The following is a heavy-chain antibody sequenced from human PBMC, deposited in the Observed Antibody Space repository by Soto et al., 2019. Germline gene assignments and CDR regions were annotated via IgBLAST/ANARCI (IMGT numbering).Heavy chain of an antibody. Sequence: EVQLVESGGGLVQPGGSLKLSCVASGFTFSDSAMHWVRQASGKGLEWVGRIRSKVNTYATAYAASVKGRFTISRDDSMNTAYLPMNSLKTEDTAVYYCTRRRDWTAMDPLDYWGQGTLVTVSS. CDR1: GFTFSDSA. J-gene: IGHJ4*02. CDR3: TRRRDWTAMDPLDY. CDR2: IRSKVNTYAT. V-gene: IGHV3-73*02. D-gene: IGHD5-18*01.